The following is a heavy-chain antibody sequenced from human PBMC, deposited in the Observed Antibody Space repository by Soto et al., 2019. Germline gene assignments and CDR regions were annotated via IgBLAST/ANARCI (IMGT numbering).Heavy chain of an antibody. D-gene: IGHD5-18*01. V-gene: IGHV1-18*01. CDR1: GYTFYSHS. CDR2: ISADNGNR. J-gene: IGHJ6*02. CDR3: ARCIQQDYYYGMDV. Sequence: QAQLVQSGAEVKKPGASVKVSCKASGYTFYSHSISWVRQAPGQGLGWMGRISADNGNRKYAQKLRGRVTMTTDTSTSTVYMELRNLRSDDTAVYYCARCIQQDYYYGMDVWGQGTTVTVSS.